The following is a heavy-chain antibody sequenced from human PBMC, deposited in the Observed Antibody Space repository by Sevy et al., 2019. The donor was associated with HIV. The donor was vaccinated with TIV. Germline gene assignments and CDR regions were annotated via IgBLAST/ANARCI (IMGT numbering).Heavy chain of an antibody. CDR1: GYTFTSYG. V-gene: IGHV1-18*01. CDR2: ISAYNGNT. Sequence: ASVKVSCKASGYTFTSYGICWVRQAPGQGLEWMGWISAYNGNTNYAQKLQGRVTMTTDTSTSTAYMELRSLRSDDTAVYYCATDRPIFYYDSSGYYYFFDYWGQGTLVTVSS. J-gene: IGHJ4*02. D-gene: IGHD3-22*01. CDR3: ATDRPIFYYDSSGYYYFFDY.